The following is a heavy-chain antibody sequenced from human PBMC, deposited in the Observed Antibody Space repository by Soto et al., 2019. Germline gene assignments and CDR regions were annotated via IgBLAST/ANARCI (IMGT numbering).Heavy chain of an antibody. J-gene: IGHJ6*02. V-gene: IGHV5-10-1*01. CDR3: ARHGWSGMDV. Sequence: GESLKISCKVSGYGFISYWISWVRQMPGKGLEWMGRIDPSDSYTNYSPSFQGHVTISADKSISTAYLQWSSLKASDTAMYYCARHGWSGMDVWGQGTTVTVSS. CDR1: GYGFISYW. D-gene: IGHD6-19*01. CDR2: IDPSDSYT.